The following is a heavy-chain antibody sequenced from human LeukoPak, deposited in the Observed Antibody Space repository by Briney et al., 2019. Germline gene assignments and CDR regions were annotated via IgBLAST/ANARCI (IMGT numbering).Heavy chain of an antibody. CDR1: GYIFTRYA. CDR3: ARGLSYYYYMDV. V-gene: IGHV7-4-1*02. Sequence: ASVKVSCKASGYIFTRYAMNWVRQAPGQGPEWMGWIDTNTKNPTFAQGFTGRFVFSLDTSVSTAYLQISSLKAEDSAVYYCARGLSYYYYMDVWGKGTTVTVSS. CDR2: IDTNTKNP. D-gene: IGHD3-16*01. J-gene: IGHJ6*03.